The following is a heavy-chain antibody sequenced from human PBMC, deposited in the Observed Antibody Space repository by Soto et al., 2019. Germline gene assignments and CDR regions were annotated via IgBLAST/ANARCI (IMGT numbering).Heavy chain of an antibody. J-gene: IGHJ4*02. CDR1: GYTFTSYY. CDR2: INPSGGST. V-gene: IGHV1-46*01. D-gene: IGHD5-18*01. Sequence: ASVKVSCKASGYTFTSYYMHWVRQAPGQGLEWMGKINPSGGSTSYAQKFQGRVTMTRDTSTSTAYMELRSLRSDDTAVYYCARDNGYSYGTGRVDYWGQGTLVTVSS. CDR3: ARDNGYSYGTGRVDY.